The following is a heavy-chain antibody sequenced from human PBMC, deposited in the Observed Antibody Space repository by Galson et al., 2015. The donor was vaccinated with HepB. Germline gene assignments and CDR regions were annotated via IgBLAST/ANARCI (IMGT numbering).Heavy chain of an antibody. V-gene: IGHV4-59*01. CDR2: IYYSGST. D-gene: IGHD6-13*01. J-gene: IGHJ2*01. CDR3: ARDLSSSYFHL. Sequence: QVQLQESGPGLVKPSETLSLTCTVSGGSISSYYWSWIRQPPGKGLEWIGYIYYSGSTNYNPSLKSRVTIAVDTSKNQFCLKLGSVTAADTAVYYSARDLSSSYFHLLGRVTLLSVSS. CDR1: GGSISSYY.